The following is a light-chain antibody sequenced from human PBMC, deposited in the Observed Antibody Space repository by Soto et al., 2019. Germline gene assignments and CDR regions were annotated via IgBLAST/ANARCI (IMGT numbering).Light chain of an antibody. CDR3: QQTYSSPIT. V-gene: IGKV1-39*01. J-gene: IGKJ5*01. Sequence: DIQITQSPCTLSGSVGDRVPITCPTSQTISSWLAWYLQKPGKAPKLLIYAASNLQSGVPSRFSGSGSGTDFTLTISNLQPEDFAGYYCQQTYSSPITFGQGTRLEIK. CDR1: QTISSW. CDR2: AAS.